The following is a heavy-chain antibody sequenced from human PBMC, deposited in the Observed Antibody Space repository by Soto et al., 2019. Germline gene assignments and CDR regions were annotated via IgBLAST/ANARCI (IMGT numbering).Heavy chain of an antibody. CDR3: AREGIVNTGRAVIRGGMDV. CDR2: IIPIFGTT. D-gene: IGHD3-10*01. CDR1: GGTFSSYA. J-gene: IGHJ6*02. V-gene: IGHV1-69*06. Sequence: QMQLVQSGAEVKKPGSSVKVSCKASGGTFSSYAISWVRQAPGQGLEWLGEIIPIFGTTTYAQNLQGRVTLTADKSTSKAYMELSSLGYDDTAVYYGAREGIVNTGRAVIRGGMDVWGQGTTVTISS.